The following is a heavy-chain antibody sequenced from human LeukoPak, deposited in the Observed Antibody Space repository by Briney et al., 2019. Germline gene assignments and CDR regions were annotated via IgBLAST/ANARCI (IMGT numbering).Heavy chain of an antibody. Sequence: SETLSLTCTVSGGSISSYYRSWIRQPPGKGLEWIGYIYYSGSTNYNPSLKSRVTISVDTSKNQFSLKLSSVTAADTAVYYCARRPSSNWFDPWGQGTLVTVSS. V-gene: IGHV4-59*08. CDR3: ARRPSSNWFDP. CDR2: IYYSGST. CDR1: GGSISSYY. D-gene: IGHD6-13*01. J-gene: IGHJ5*02.